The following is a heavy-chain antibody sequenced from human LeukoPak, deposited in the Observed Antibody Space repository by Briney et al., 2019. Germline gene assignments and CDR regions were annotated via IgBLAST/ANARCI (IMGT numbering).Heavy chain of an antibody. CDR1: GGSISEYY. CDR2: IYESGGT. CDR3: ARDRAAFYYASGLAY. V-gene: IGHV4-59*01. Sequence: SETLSLTCTVSGGSISEYYWSWIRQSPGKGLEWIGYIYESGGTNYNPSLRSRVAISLDTSKTQVSLKETSLTAADTAVYYCARDRAAFYYASGLAYWGQGIPVTVSS. J-gene: IGHJ4*02. D-gene: IGHD3-10*01.